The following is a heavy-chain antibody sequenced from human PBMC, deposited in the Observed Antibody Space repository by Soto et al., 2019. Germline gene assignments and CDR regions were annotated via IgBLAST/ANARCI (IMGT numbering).Heavy chain of an antibody. J-gene: IGHJ4*02. V-gene: IGHV1-18*01. CDR1: GYTFTSYG. Sequence: QVQLVQSGAEVKKPGASVKVSCKASGYTFTSYGISWVRQAPGQGLEWMGWISAYNGNTNYAQKLQGRVTMTTDTSTSTAYMELRSLRSDDTAVYYCARDIVGLLWFGELLRIPLDYWGQGTLVTVSS. CDR2: ISAYNGNT. CDR3: ARDIVGLLWFGELLRIPLDY. D-gene: IGHD3-10*01.